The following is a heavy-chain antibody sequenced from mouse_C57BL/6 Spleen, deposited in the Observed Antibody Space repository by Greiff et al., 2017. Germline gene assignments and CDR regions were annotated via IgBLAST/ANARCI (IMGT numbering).Heavy chain of an antibody. CDR3: ARIYGSNPYYYAMDC. J-gene: IGHJ4*01. CDR2: IYPGDGDT. D-gene: IGHD1-1*01. Sequence: VQLQQSGAELVKPGASVKISCKASGYAFSSYGMNWVTQRPGKGLEWIGQIYPGDGDTNYNGKFKGKATLTADKSSSRAYMQLSSLTSEDSAVYFCARIYGSNPYYYAMDCWGQGTSATVSS. V-gene: IGHV1-80*01. CDR1: GYAFSSYG.